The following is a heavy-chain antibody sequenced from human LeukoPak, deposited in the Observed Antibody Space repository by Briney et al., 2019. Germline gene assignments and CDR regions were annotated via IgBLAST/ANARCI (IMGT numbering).Heavy chain of an antibody. D-gene: IGHD5-24*01. CDR1: GFSFSGHW. V-gene: IGHV3-74*01. Sequence: GGSLRLSCTASGFSFSGHWMHWARQLPGKGLVWVSRISPTGSTTSYADSVKGRFTISRDNAKNSLYLQMNSLRAEDTAVYYCARDYRVEMATTDWGQGTLVTVSS. J-gene: IGHJ4*02. CDR3: ARDYRVEMATTD. CDR2: ISPTGSTT.